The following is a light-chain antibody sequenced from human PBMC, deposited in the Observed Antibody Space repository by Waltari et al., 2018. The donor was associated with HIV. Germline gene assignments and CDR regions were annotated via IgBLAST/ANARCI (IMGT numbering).Light chain of an antibody. CDR1: NNAIGPNNY. J-gene: IGLJ2*01. CDR2: EVT. V-gene: IGLV2-14*01. Sequence: QSALTQPASVSGSPGQSSTISCTGLNNAIGPNNYVSWYQHHPGKAPTLLIYEVTSRPLGVSHRFSGSKSDTTASLTISELQPEDESHYYCTSYKTGGTILFGGGT. CDR3: TSYKTGGTIL.